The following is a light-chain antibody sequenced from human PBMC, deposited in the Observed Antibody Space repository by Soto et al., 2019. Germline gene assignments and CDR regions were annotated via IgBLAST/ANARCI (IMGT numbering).Light chain of an antibody. CDR2: WAS. CDR3: QQYYVNPPT. CDR1: QSVLYSSNSKNS. Sequence: DIVMTQSPDSLAVSLGERATINCKSSQSVLYSSNSKNSLAWYQQRPGQPPKLLIYWASTRESGVPDRFSGSGSGTDFTLTISSLQAEDVAVYYCQQYYVNPPTFGGGTKVEIK. V-gene: IGKV4-1*01. J-gene: IGKJ4*01.